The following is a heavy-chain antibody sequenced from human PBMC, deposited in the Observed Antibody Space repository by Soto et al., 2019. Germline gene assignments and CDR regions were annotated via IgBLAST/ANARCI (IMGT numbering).Heavy chain of an antibody. D-gene: IGHD3-10*01. CDR1: GAYMRNDYYY. CDR2: MHHSGRT. V-gene: IGHV4-31*03. Sequence: PSETLSLTCTVSGAYMRNDYYYWSWVRQKPGKDLEWIGHMHHSGRTHYNPSLKSRVTISVDTSKNQFSLKLSSVTAADTAVYYCASSVTPWGQGTLVTVSS. J-gene: IGHJ5*02. CDR3: ASSVTP.